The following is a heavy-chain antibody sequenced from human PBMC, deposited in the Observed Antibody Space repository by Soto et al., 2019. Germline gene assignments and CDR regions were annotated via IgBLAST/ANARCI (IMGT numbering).Heavy chain of an antibody. Sequence: PWESLKISCKGSGYSFTNYWIGWVRQMPGKGLEWMGIIYPGDSDTRYSPSFQGQVTISADKSISTAYLQWSSLKASDTAMYYCXRRYYYDSSGYTDAFDIWGQGTMVTVSS. CDR2: IYPGDSDT. J-gene: IGHJ3*02. CDR1: GYSFTNYW. D-gene: IGHD3-22*01. V-gene: IGHV5-51*01. CDR3: XRRYYYDSSGYTDAFDI.